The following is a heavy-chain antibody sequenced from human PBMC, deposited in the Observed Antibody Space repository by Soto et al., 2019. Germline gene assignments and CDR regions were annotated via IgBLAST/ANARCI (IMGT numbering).Heavy chain of an antibody. D-gene: IGHD4-17*01. CDR1: GFTFSSYG. Sequence: QVQLVESGGGVVQPGRSLRLSCAASGFTFSSYGMHWVRQAPGKGLEWVAVIWYDGSNKYYADSVKGRFTISRDNSKNTLYLQMTSLRAEDTAVYYCARGSYGDHYYYYGMDVWGQGTTVTVSS. CDR2: IWYDGSNK. CDR3: ARGSYGDHYYYYGMDV. J-gene: IGHJ6*02. V-gene: IGHV3-33*01.